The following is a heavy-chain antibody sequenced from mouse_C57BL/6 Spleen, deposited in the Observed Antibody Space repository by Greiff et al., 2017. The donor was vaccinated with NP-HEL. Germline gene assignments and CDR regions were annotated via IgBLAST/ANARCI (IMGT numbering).Heavy chain of an antibody. CDR1: GFTFSSYA. J-gene: IGHJ3*01. V-gene: IGHV5-4*01. CDR3: AETWFAY. Sequence: EVQGVESGGGLVKPGGSLKLSCAASGFTFSSYAMSWVRQTPEKRLEWVATISDGGSYTYYPDNVKGRFTISRDNAKNNLYLQMSHLKSEDTAMYYCAETWFAYWGQGTLVTVSA. CDR2: ISDGGSYT.